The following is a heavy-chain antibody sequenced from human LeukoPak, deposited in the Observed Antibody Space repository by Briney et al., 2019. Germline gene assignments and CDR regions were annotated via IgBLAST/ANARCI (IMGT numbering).Heavy chain of an antibody. D-gene: IGHD3-22*01. J-gene: IGHJ5*02. CDR1: GFTFSSYA. Sequence: GASLRLSCAASGFTFSSYAMNWVRQAPGKGLEWVSSISGSGDSTYCADSVKGRFTISRDKSKNTLYLQMNSLRAEDTAVYYCTRSLNYYDSSGHYPNWFDPWGQGTLVTVSS. CDR3: TRSLNYYDSSGHYPNWFDP. V-gene: IGHV3-23*01. CDR2: ISGSGDST.